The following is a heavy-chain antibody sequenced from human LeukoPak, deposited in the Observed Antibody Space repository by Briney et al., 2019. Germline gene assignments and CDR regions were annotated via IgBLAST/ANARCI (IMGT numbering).Heavy chain of an antibody. CDR3: ARAIYYYYMDV. J-gene: IGHJ6*03. Sequence: GGFLRLSCAASGFTVGSNYMSWVRQAPGKGLEWVSLIYSDGSTYYADSVKGRFTISRDNSKNTLYLQMNSLRAEDTAVYYCARAIYYYYMDVWGKGTTVTVSS. CDR2: IYSDGST. CDR1: GFTVGSNY. V-gene: IGHV3-53*01.